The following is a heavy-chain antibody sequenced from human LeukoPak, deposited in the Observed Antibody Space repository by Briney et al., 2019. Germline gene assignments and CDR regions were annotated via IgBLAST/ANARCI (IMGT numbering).Heavy chain of an antibody. CDR2: ISWDGNNK. CDR1: GFTFSSYG. V-gene: IGHV3-30*18. J-gene: IGHJ4*02. Sequence: GGSLRLSCAASGFTFSSYGMHWVRQAPGKGLEWVAAISWDGNNKYYADSVKGRFTISRDNSKNTLYLQMNSLRAEDTAVYYCAKDFGSGRYYFDYWGQGTLVPVSS. CDR3: AKDFGSGRYYFDY. D-gene: IGHD6-19*01.